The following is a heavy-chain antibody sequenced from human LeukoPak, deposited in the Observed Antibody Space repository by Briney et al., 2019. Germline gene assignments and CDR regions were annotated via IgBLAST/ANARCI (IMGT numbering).Heavy chain of an antibody. Sequence: GESLKISCKGSGYSFTSYWIGWVRQMPGKGLEWMGIIYPGDSDTRYSPSFQGQVTISADKSISTAYLQWSSLKASDTAMYYCARLRNYHDSSGYPKYYFDYWGQGTLVTVSS. CDR3: ARLRNYHDSSGYPKYYFDY. CDR1: GYSFTSYW. D-gene: IGHD3-22*01. J-gene: IGHJ4*02. V-gene: IGHV5-51*01. CDR2: IYPGDSDT.